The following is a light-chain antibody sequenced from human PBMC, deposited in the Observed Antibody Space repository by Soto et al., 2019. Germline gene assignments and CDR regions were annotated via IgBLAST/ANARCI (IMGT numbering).Light chain of an antibody. Sequence: QSVLTQSSSASASLGSSVKLTCTLSSGHSTYIIAWHQQQPGKAPRYLMKLEGSGSYNKGSGIPDRFSGSSSGADRYLTISSLHFEDEADYYCETWDTNVVVFGGGTKVTVL. CDR3: ETWDTNVVV. V-gene: IGLV4-60*02. CDR2: LEGSGSY. J-gene: IGLJ2*01. CDR1: SGHSTYI.